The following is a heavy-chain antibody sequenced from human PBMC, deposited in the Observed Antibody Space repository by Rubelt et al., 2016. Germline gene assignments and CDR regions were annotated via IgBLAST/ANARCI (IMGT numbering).Heavy chain of an antibody. CDR3: ARGGKQQLGPYYYVMDV. CDR1: GGSFSGYY. D-gene: IGHD6-13*01. CDR2: INYSGSS. V-gene: IGHV4-34*01. J-gene: IGHJ6*02. Sequence: QVQLQQWGAGLLKPSETLSLTCAVHGGSFSGYYWSWIRQSPGKGLEWIGEINYSGSSNYNPSLQSRVTISVDTSRSQFSLKLTSVNAADTAVYYCARGGKQQLGPYYYVMDVWGQGTTVTVSS.